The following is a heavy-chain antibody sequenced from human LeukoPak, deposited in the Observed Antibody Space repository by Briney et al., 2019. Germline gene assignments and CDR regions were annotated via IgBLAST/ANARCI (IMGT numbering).Heavy chain of an antibody. Sequence: ASVKVSCKASGYTFTDYYIHWVRQAPGQGLEWMGWINPNSGGTNYAQTFQGRVTMTRDTSIPTAYLELSRLRSDDTAVYCCARIGYNHHLDYWGQGTLVTVSS. CDR1: GYTFTDYY. CDR3: ARIGYNHHLDY. CDR2: INPNSGGT. D-gene: IGHD5-24*01. J-gene: IGHJ4*02. V-gene: IGHV1-2*02.